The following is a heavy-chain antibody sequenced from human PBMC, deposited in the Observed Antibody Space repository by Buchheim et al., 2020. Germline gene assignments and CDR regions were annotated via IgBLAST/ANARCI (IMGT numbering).Heavy chain of an antibody. Sequence: QVQLVQSGAEVKKPGASVKVSCKASGYTLTNYYLHWVRQAPGQGLEWMGIINPSDGSTTYAQKFQGRVTMTRETYTSTVDMDLRSLRSEDSAVYYCTRANRNVFDWYFDLWGRGTL. CDR3: TRANRNVFDWYFDL. CDR2: INPSDGST. D-gene: IGHD5/OR15-5a*01. CDR1: GYTLTNYY. J-gene: IGHJ2*01. V-gene: IGHV1-46*03.